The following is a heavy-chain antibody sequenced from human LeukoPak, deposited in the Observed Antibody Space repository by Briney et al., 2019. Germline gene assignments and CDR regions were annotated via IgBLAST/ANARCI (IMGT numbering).Heavy chain of an antibody. CDR2: ISYDGSNK. CDR3: ARTYYYDSSGYNWFDP. Sequence: TGGSLRLSCAASGFTFSSYAMHWVRQAPGKGLEWVAVISYDGSNKYYADSVKGRFTISRDNSKNTLYLQMNSLRAEDTAVYYCARTYYYDSSGYNWFDPWGQGTLVTVSS. J-gene: IGHJ5*02. D-gene: IGHD3-22*01. V-gene: IGHV3-30*04. CDR1: GFTFSSYA.